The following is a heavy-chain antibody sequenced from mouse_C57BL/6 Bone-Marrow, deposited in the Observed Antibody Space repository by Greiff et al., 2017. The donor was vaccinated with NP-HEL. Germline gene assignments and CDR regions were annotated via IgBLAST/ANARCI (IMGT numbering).Heavy chain of an antibody. Sequence: VQLQQPGAELVKPGASVKMSCKASGYTFTSYWITWVKQRPGQGLEWIGDIYPGSGSTNYNEKFKSKATLTVDTSSSTAYMQLSSLTSEDSAVYYCARSGYSWNYFDYWGQGTTLTVSS. CDR3: ARSGYSWNYFDY. CDR2: IYPGSGST. J-gene: IGHJ2*01. CDR1: GYTFTSYW. V-gene: IGHV1-55*01. D-gene: IGHD1-1*01.